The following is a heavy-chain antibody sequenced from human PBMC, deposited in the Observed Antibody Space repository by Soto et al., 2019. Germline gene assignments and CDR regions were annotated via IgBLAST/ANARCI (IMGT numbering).Heavy chain of an antibody. CDR3: ARDEGQPRNWFDP. CDR1: GYTXNSYG. Sequence: SXKVSFKASGYTXNSYGSSLVRQAPGQGLEWIGWISAYNCNTNYAQKLQGRVTMTTDTSTRTAYMELMSLRSDYTDVYYCARDEGQPRNWFDPWGQGTLVPVS. CDR2: ISAYNCNT. D-gene: IGHD6-13*01. J-gene: IGHJ5*02. V-gene: IGHV1-18*04.